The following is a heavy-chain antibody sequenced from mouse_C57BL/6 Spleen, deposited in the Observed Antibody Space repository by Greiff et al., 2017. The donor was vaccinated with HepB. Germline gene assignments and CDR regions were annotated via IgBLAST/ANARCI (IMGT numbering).Heavy chain of an antibody. J-gene: IGHJ1*03. Sequence: EVKLVESGGGLVKPGGSLKLSCAASGFTFSSYTMSWVRQTPEKRLEWVATISGGGGNTYYPDSVKGRFTISRDNAKNTLYLQMSSLRSEDTALYYCARQDYGSSYWYFEVWGTGTTVTVSS. CDR3: ARQDYGSSYWYFEV. V-gene: IGHV5-9*01. CDR1: GFTFSSYT. D-gene: IGHD1-1*01. CDR2: ISGGGGNT.